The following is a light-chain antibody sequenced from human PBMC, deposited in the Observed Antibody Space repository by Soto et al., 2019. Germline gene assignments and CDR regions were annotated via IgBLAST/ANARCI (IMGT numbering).Light chain of an antibody. CDR3: SSYTSSTTLKV. CDR1: SSDVGGYNY. CDR2: DVS. V-gene: IGLV2-14*01. J-gene: IGLJ2*01. Sequence: QSALTQPASVSGSPGQSITISCTGTSSDVGGYNYVSWYQQHPGKAPKLIIYDVSNRPSGVSNRFSGSKSGNTAYLTISGLQAEDEADYYCSSYTSSTTLKVFGGGTKLTVL.